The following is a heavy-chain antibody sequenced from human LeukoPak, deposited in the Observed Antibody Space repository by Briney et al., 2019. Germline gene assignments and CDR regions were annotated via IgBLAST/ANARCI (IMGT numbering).Heavy chain of an antibody. CDR3: ARGQAAADFQFDY. D-gene: IGHD6-13*01. Sequence: ASVKVSCKASGYTFTGYYLHWVRQAPGQGLEWMGWINPNSGDTNYAQKSQGRVTMTRDASISTAYMELSRLRSDDTAVYYCARGQAAADFQFDYWGQGTLVTVSS. V-gene: IGHV1-2*02. CDR2: INPNSGDT. J-gene: IGHJ4*02. CDR1: GYTFTGYY.